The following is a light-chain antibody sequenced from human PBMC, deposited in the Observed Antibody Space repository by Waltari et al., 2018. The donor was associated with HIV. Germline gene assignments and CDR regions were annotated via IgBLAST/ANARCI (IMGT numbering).Light chain of an antibody. J-gene: IGLJ1*01. CDR1: TSNVGSHF. V-gene: IGLV1-47*01. CDR2: RDN. Sequence: QSVLTQPPSASGTPGQRVTISCSGTTSNVGSHFVSWYQQLPGTAPKLLIYRDNQRPSGVPARFSVSKSGASVSLAISGLRSEDEGDYYCATWDASLGGSYVFGTGTTVSVL. CDR3: ATWDASLGGSYV.